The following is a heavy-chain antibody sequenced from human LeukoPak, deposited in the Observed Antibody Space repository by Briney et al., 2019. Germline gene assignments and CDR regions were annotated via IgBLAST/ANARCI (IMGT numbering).Heavy chain of an antibody. J-gene: IGHJ6*02. V-gene: IGHV4-30-2*01. Sequence: SETLSLTCAVSGGSISSGGYSWSWIRQPPGKGLEWIGYIYHSGSTYYNPSLKSRVTIPVDRSKNQFSLKLSSVTAADTAVYYCARVKFGEMGMDVWGQGTTVTVSS. CDR1: GGSISSGGYS. CDR2: IYHSGST. CDR3: ARVKFGEMGMDV. D-gene: IGHD3-10*01.